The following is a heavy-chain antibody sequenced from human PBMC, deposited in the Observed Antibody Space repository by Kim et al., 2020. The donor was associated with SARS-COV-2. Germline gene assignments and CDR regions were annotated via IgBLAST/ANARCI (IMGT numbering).Heavy chain of an antibody. CDR3: ARDPDRGYFDY. Sequence: SETLSLTCTVSGGSIRSYYWSWIRQPPGKELEWIGYIANGVSITYNASLKSRVTISGDTSNNQFSLILTSVTAADTAVYYCARDPDRGYFDYWGQGTLVTVSS. CDR1: GGSIRSYY. J-gene: IGHJ4*02. V-gene: IGHV4-59*01. CDR2: IANGVSI. D-gene: IGHD3-10*01.